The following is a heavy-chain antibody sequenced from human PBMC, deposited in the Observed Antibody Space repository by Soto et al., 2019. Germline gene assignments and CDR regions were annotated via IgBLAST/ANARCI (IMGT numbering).Heavy chain of an antibody. CDR1: GFTVSSNY. V-gene: IGHV3-66*01. CDR2: IYSGGST. J-gene: IGHJ5*02. Sequence: PGGSLRLSCAASGFTVSSNYMSWVRQAPGKGLEWVSVIYSGGSTYYADSVKGRFTISRDNSKNTLYLQMNSLRAEDTAVYYCARDARGSGLNWFDPWGQGTXVTVSS. D-gene: IGHD3-10*01. CDR3: ARDARGSGLNWFDP.